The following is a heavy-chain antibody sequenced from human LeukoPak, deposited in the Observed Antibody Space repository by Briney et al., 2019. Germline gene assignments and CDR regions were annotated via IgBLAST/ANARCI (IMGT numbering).Heavy chain of an antibody. Sequence: GGSLRLSCAASGFTFSNYWMSWVRQAPGKGLEWLANINQNGSEIYYVDSVKGRFTISRDNGKNSLYLQINSLRADDTAVYYCARDQGSMIVVRTTSWYFDLWGRGTLVTVSS. CDR1: GFTFSNYW. D-gene: IGHD3-22*01. CDR2: INQNGSEI. V-gene: IGHV3-7*01. CDR3: ARDQGSMIVVRTTSWYFDL. J-gene: IGHJ2*01.